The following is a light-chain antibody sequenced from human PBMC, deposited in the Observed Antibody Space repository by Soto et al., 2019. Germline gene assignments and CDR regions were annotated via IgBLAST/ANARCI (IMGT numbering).Light chain of an antibody. J-gene: IGKJ1*01. CDR1: QSVRSN. Sequence: EIVMTQSPATLSVSPGERATLSCRASQSVRSNLAWYQQKPGQAPRLLIYGASTRATGIPARFSGSGSGTEFTLTISSLQSEDFAVYYCQQYSNWPPVTFGQGTKVEIK. V-gene: IGKV3-15*01. CDR3: QQYSNWPPVT. CDR2: GAS.